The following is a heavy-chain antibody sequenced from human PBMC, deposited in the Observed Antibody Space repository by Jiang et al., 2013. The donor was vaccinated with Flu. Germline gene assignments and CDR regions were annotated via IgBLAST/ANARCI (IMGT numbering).Heavy chain of an antibody. CDR3: AREAYLQLWPRGDAFDI. CDR2: TYYRSKWYN. J-gene: IGHJ3*02. V-gene: IGHV6-1*01. Sequence: GPGLVKPSQTLSLTCAISGDSVSSNSAAWNWIRQSPSRGLEWLGRTYYRSKWYNDYAVSVKSRITINPDTSKNQFSLQLNSVTPEDTAVHYCAREAYLQLWPRGDAFDIWGQGTMVTVSS. D-gene: IGHD5-18*01. CDR1: GDSVSSNSAA.